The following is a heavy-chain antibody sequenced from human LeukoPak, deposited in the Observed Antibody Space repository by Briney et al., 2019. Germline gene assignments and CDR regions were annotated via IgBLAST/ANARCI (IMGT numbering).Heavy chain of an antibody. D-gene: IGHD3-9*01. CDR1: GFTFSSYS. J-gene: IGHJ4*02. V-gene: IGHV3-48*04. CDR2: ISSSGSTV. Sequence: GGSLRLSCAASGFTFSSYSMNWVRQAPGKGLEWVSYISSSGSTVYYADSVKGRFTISRDNAKNSLYLQMNSLRAEDTAVYYCARGYFDWGVVDYWGQGTLVTVSS. CDR3: ARGYFDWGVVDY.